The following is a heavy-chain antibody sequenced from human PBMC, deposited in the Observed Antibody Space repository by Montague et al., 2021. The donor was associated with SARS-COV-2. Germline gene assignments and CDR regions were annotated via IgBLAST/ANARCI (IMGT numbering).Heavy chain of an antibody. CDR2: ISGSSSTI. Sequence: SLRLSCAASGFPFNTYTMNWVRQAPGKGLEWVSYISGSSSTIYYADSLNVLFTISRDNAKNSLYLQMNSLRAEDTAVYYCARDRGGGGLDYYGMDVWGRGTTVTVSS. V-gene: IGHV3-48*01. CDR3: ARDRGGGGLDYYGMDV. CDR1: GFPFNTYT. J-gene: IGHJ6*02. D-gene: IGHD4-23*01.